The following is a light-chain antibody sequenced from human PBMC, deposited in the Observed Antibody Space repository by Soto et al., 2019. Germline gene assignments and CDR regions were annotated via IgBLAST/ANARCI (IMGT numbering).Light chain of an antibody. CDR1: QSMNVW. Sequence: DIQMTQSPSTLSASVGDRVTITCRASQSMNVWLAWYQQKPGKAPKLLIYKSSNLQSGVPSRFSGSGSGTEFTLTISSLQPDDFATYYCQQYYSYSTFGQGTKVDIK. V-gene: IGKV1-5*03. CDR2: KSS. CDR3: QQYYSYST. J-gene: IGKJ1*01.